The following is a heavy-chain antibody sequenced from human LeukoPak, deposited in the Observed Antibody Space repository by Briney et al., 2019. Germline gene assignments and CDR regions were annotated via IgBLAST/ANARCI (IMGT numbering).Heavy chain of an antibody. Sequence: GGSLRLSCAASGFTFDDYAMHWVRQAPGKGLEWVSGISWNSGSIGYADSVKGRFTISRDNAKNSLYLQMNSLRDEDTAVYYCARDRYSSGWYDYWGQGTLVTVSS. CDR3: ARDRYSSGWYDY. CDR2: ISWNSGSI. D-gene: IGHD6-19*01. CDR1: GFTFDDYA. V-gene: IGHV3-9*01. J-gene: IGHJ4*02.